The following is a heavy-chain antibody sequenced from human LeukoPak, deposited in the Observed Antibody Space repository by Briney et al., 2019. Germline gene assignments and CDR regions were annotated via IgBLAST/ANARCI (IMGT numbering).Heavy chain of an antibody. CDR3: ARQMGLGVWALDY. J-gene: IGHJ4*02. V-gene: IGHV4-39*01. Sequence: SETLSLTCDVSGGSISTDDYWWGWIRQPPGKGLEWIAIIFFTGKTHHNPSLRSRAFMSVDTSKNQFSLRLSAVTAADTAEYYCARQMGLGVWALDYWGQGTLVTVSS. D-gene: IGHD5/OR15-5a*01. CDR1: GGSISTDDYW. CDR2: IFFTGKT.